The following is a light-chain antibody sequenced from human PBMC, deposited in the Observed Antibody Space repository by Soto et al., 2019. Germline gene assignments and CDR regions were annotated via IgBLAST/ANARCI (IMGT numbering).Light chain of an antibody. CDR2: DVN. V-gene: IGLV2-11*01. J-gene: IGLJ3*02. Sequence: QSALTQPRSVSGSPGQSVTMSCTGTNSDVGNYNYVSWYQQYPGKAPKLIIYDVNMRPSGVPDRFSGSKSGNTASLTISVLQAEDEADYYCCSYAGSDTAVFGGGTKVTCL. CDR1: NSDVGNYNY. CDR3: CSYAGSDTAV.